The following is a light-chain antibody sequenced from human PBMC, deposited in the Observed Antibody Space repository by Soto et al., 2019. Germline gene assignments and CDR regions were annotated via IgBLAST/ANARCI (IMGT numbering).Light chain of an antibody. CDR1: SSDVGGYNY. Sequence: QSALTQPPSASGSPGQSVTISCTGISSDVGGYNYVSWYQQHPGKAPKLMISEVSKRPSGVPDRFSGSKSGNTASLTVSGRQAEDEADYYCSSYAGSNNLLFGGGTKLTVL. J-gene: IGLJ2*01. V-gene: IGLV2-8*01. CDR2: EVS. CDR3: SSYAGSNNLL.